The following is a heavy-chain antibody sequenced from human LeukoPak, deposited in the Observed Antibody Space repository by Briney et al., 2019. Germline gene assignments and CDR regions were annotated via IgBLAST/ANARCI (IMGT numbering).Heavy chain of an antibody. D-gene: IGHD1-7*01. CDR3: ARGTTGTTAFFYFDY. V-gene: IGHV1-24*01. CDR1: GYTLTELS. Sequence: GASVKVSCKVSGYTLTELSMHWVRQAPGKGLEWMGGFDPEDGETIYAQKFQGRVTITADKSTSTAYMELSSLRSEDTAVYYCARGTTGTTAFFYFDYWGQGTLVTVSS. CDR2: FDPEDGET. J-gene: IGHJ4*02.